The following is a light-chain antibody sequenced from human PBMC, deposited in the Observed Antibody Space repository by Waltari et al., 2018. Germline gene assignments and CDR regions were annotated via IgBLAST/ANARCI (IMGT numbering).Light chain of an antibody. CDR3: QKYNNYPYT. Sequence: DIQLTQSPSTLSASVGARVTITCRTSQTISNLLAWYQQKSGKAPNLLIYQASSLKSGVPSRFSGSGSGTEFTLTIRSLQPEDFATYYCQKYNNYPYTFGQGTKLEIK. V-gene: IGKV1-5*03. J-gene: IGKJ2*01. CDR1: QTISNL. CDR2: QAS.